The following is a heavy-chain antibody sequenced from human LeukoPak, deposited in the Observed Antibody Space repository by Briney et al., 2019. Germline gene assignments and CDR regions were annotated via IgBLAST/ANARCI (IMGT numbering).Heavy chain of an antibody. CDR2: IFYSGTT. D-gene: IGHD2-15*01. Sequence: SQTLSLTCTVSGGSISSGDYYWSWIRQPPGKGLEWIGYIFYSGTTYYNASLKSRLTISVDTSKNQFSLKLSSVTAADAAVYYCARVVRCSGGSCALSAFDIWGQGTMVTVPS. CDR3: ARVVRCSGGSCALSAFDI. V-gene: IGHV4-30-4*08. CDR1: GGSISSGDYY. J-gene: IGHJ3*02.